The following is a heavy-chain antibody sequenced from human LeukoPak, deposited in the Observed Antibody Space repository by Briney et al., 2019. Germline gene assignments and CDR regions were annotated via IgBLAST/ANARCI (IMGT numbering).Heavy chain of an antibody. CDR1: GGSFSGYY. J-gene: IGHJ4*02. CDR3: ARSGPDYYGSGDFDY. CDR2: INHSGST. D-gene: IGHD3-10*01. Sequence: SETLSLTCAVYGGSFSGYYWSWIRQPPGKGLEWIGEINHSGSTNYNPSLKSRVTISVDTSKNQFSLKLSSVTAADTAVYYCARSGPDYYGSGDFDYWGQGTLVTVSS. V-gene: IGHV4-34*01.